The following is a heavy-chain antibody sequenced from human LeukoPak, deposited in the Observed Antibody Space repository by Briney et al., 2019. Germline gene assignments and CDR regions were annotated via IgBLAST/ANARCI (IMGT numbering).Heavy chain of an antibody. CDR2: VNDRGSS. Sequence: SETLSLTCSVSGGSISSGTSYWGWIRQPPGKGLEWIGSVNDRGSSNYNPSLKSRVTISLDTSKSQFSLKLSSVTAADTAVYYCARGNYDFWSGYSPLRRHYFDYWGQGTLVTVSS. CDR3: ARGNYDFWSGYSPLRRHYFDY. CDR1: GGSISSGTSY. V-gene: IGHV4-39*07. D-gene: IGHD3-3*01. J-gene: IGHJ4*02.